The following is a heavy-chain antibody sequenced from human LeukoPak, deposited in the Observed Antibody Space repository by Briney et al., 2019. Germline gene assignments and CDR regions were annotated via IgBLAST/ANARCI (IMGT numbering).Heavy chain of an antibody. CDR3: ALGYCSGGDCYAKPYYFGH. CDR1: GFTFSAYA. V-gene: IGHV3-23*01. Sequence: GGSLRLSCAASGFTFSAYAMSWVRQAPGKGLDWVSVISASGTSIYYADSVKGRFTISRDNSQNAVYLQMNSLRAEDTAVYYCALGYCSGGDCYAKPYYFGHWGQGTLVTVSS. D-gene: IGHD2-15*01. CDR2: ISASGTSI. J-gene: IGHJ4*02.